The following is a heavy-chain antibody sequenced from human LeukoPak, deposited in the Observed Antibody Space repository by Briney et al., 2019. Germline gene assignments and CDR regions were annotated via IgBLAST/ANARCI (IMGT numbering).Heavy chain of an antibody. Sequence: SVKVSCEASGGTFSSYAISWVRQAPGQGPEWMGGIIPIFGTANYAQKFQGRVTITADESTSTAYMELSSLRSEDTAVYYCATYGSGSYYNTSLDYWGPGTLVTVSS. CDR3: ATYGSGSYYNTSLDY. V-gene: IGHV1-69*13. D-gene: IGHD3-10*01. CDR2: IIPIFGTA. J-gene: IGHJ4*02. CDR1: GGTFSSYA.